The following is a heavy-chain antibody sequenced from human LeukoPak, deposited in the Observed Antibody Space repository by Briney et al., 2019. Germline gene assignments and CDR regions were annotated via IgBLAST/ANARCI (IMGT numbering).Heavy chain of an antibody. D-gene: IGHD4-11*01. CDR1: GYTFTSYY. V-gene: IGHV1-69*13. CDR2: IIPIFGTA. Sequence: ASVKVSCKASGYTFTSYYMHWVRQAPGQGLEWMGGIIPIFGTANYAQKFQGRVTITADESTSTAYMELSSLRSEDTAVYYCARGLPFDYWGQGTLVTVSS. CDR3: ARGLPFDY. J-gene: IGHJ4*02.